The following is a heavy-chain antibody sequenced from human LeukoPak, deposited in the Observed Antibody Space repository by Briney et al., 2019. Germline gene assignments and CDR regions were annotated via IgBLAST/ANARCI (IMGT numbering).Heavy chain of an antibody. Sequence: GGSLRLSCAASGFTFSDYYMSWIRQAPGKGLEWVSYISSSDSIIYYADSVKGRFTISRDNSKNTLYLQMNSLRAEDTAVYYCAKAQGSGSYYHPKYYYGMDVWGQGTTVTVSS. CDR3: AKAQGSGSYYHPKYYYGMDV. CDR2: ISSSDSII. D-gene: IGHD3-10*01. J-gene: IGHJ6*02. V-gene: IGHV3-11*01. CDR1: GFTFSDYY.